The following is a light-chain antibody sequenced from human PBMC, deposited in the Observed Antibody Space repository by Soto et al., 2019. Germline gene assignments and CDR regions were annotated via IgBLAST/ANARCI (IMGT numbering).Light chain of an antibody. V-gene: IGKV3-20*01. CDR1: QRISGY. CDR3: YQYDSSPWT. Sequence: EIVLTQSPATLSLSPGERATLSCSASQRISGYLAWYQQKPGQAPRFLIYDASSRATGIPDRFSGRASGTDFTLTISRLAPEAFAVYFCYQYDSSPWTFGQVTKVDIK. J-gene: IGKJ1*01. CDR2: DAS.